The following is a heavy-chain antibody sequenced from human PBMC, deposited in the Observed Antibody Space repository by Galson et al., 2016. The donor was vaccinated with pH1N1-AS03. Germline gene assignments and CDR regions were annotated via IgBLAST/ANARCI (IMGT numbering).Heavy chain of an antibody. J-gene: IGHJ6*02. CDR2: ISGTGDTI. D-gene: IGHD2-2*03. Sequence: SLRLSCAASRFTLGDYAMTWVRQAPGKGLEWVSLISGTGDTIYYADSVKGRFSVSRDNSKNTLYVEMNSLRAEDTAVYYCARIRGYCDAPHCHAGHCYGMDVWGQGTTVTVSS. CDR1: RFTLGDYA. CDR3: ARIRGYCDAPHCHAGHCYGMDV. V-gene: IGHV3-23*01.